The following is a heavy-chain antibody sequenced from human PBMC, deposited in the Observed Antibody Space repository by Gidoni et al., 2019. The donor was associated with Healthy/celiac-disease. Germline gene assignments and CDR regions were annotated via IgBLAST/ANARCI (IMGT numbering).Heavy chain of an antibody. V-gene: IGHV1-2*02. J-gene: IGHJ3*02. CDR1: GYTFTGYY. CDR3: ARGTSSDAFDI. Sequence: QVQLVQSGAEVQTPGASVKVSCKASGYTFTGYYMHWVRQAPGQGLEWMGWINPTSGGTNYAQKFQGRVTMTRDTSISTAYMELSRLRSDDTAVYYCARGTSSDAFDIWGQGTMVTVSS. CDR2: INPTSGGT. D-gene: IGHD2-2*01.